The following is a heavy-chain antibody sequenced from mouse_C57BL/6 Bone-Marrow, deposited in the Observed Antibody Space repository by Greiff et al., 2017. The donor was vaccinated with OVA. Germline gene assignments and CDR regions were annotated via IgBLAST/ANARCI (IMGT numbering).Heavy chain of an antibody. V-gene: IGHV1-82*01. Sequence: VHLVESGPELVKPGASVKFSCTASGYAFSSSWMNWVQQRPGKGLEWIGRIYPGDGDTNYNGKFKGKATLTADKSSSTAYMQLSSLTSEDSAVYFCARFYFDYWGQGTTLTVSS. CDR2: IYPGDGDT. CDR3: ARFYFDY. CDR1: GYAFSSSW. J-gene: IGHJ2*01.